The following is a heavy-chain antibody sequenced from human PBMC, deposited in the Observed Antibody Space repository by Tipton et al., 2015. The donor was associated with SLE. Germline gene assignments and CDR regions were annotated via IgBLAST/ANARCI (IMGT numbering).Heavy chain of an antibody. D-gene: IGHD2-15*01. CDR3: ARDVVHVGWFDP. V-gene: IGHV3-11*01. J-gene: IGHJ5*02. CDR1: GFTFSDYY. Sequence: SLRLSRAASGFTFSDYYMSWIRRAPGKGLEWVSYISSSGSTIYYADSAKGRFTISRDNAKNSLYLQMNSLRAEDTAVYYCARDVVHVGWFDPWGQGTLVTVSS. CDR2: ISSSGSTI.